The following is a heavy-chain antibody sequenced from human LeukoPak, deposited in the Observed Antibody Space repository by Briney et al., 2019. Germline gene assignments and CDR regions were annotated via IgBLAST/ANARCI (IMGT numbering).Heavy chain of an antibody. CDR2: IYPGDSDS. D-gene: IGHD5-24*01. J-gene: IGHJ4*02. Sequence: GESLKISCKGSGYSFTSYWIGWVRQMSGKGLEWMGIIYPGDSDSRYSPSFQGQVTISADRSISTAYLQWSSLKASDTAMYYCARSCRDGYRDFDYWSQGTLVTVSS. CDR1: GYSFTSYW. V-gene: IGHV5-51*01. CDR3: ARSCRDGYRDFDY.